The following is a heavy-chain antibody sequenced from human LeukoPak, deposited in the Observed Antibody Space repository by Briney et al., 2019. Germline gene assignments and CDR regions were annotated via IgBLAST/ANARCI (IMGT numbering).Heavy chain of an antibody. Sequence: GGSLRLSCAASGFTFSNNGMNWVRQAPGKGLEWISSISFSGTYIYYADSVKGRITISRDNAKNSLYLQMNSLRAEDTAVYYCARAIYYDSSGYYYGYWGQGTLVTVSS. V-gene: IGHV3-21*01. J-gene: IGHJ4*02. CDR2: ISFSGTYI. CDR1: GFTFSNNG. CDR3: ARAIYYDSSGYYYGY. D-gene: IGHD3-22*01.